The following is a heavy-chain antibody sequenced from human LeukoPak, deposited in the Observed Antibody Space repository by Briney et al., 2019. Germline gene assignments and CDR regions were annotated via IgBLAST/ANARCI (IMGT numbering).Heavy chain of an antibody. Sequence: SETLSLTCTVSGGSISSGSYYWSWIRQPAGKGLEWIGRIYTSGSTNYNPSLKSRVTISVGTSKNQFSLKLSSVTAADTAVYYCARVSRYYYYMDVWGKGTTVTVSS. V-gene: IGHV4-61*02. CDR1: GGSISSGSYY. J-gene: IGHJ6*03. CDR2: IYTSGST. CDR3: ARVSRYYYYMDV.